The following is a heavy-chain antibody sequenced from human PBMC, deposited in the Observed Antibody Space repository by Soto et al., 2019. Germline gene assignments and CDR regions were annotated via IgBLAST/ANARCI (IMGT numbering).Heavy chain of an antibody. CDR3: ARASYYYNTSALRAWFDP. CDR1: GFNFKNSA. V-gene: IGHV3-23*01. CDR2: ISGSGAST. J-gene: IGHJ5*02. D-gene: IGHD3-22*01. Sequence: EMQLLESGGGLVQPGGSLRLSCTASGFNFKNSAMSWVRQAPGKGLEWVSGISGSGASTYDADSAKGRFTISRDNSKHTLYLQMNSLRAEDTATYYCARASYYYNTSALRAWFDPWGQGTLVTVSS.